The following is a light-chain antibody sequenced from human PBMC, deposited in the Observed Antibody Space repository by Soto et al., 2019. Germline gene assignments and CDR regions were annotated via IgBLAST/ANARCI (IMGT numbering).Light chain of an antibody. CDR1: SSNIGNNY. Sequence: QSVLTQPPSVSAAPGQTVTISCSGSSSNIGNNYVSWYQQLPGTAPKLLIYDNNKRPSGIPDRFSGPKSGTSATLGITGLQTGDEADYYCGTWDSSLSAVVFGGGTKLTVL. CDR2: DNN. V-gene: IGLV1-51*01. J-gene: IGLJ2*01. CDR3: GTWDSSLSAVV.